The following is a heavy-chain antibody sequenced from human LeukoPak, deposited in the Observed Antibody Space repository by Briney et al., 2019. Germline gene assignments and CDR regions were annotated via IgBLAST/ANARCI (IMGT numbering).Heavy chain of an antibody. CDR2: IKQDGSEK. CDR3: ARGPSGYHNT. Sequence: GGSLRLSCAASGFIFSSYWMTWVRQAPGKGLEWVANIKQDGSEKHYVDSVKGRFSISRDNAKNSFYLQMNSLRAEDTAVYYCARGPSGYHNTGGQGTLVTASS. CDR1: GFIFSSYW. D-gene: IGHD5-12*01. V-gene: IGHV3-7*01. J-gene: IGHJ4*02.